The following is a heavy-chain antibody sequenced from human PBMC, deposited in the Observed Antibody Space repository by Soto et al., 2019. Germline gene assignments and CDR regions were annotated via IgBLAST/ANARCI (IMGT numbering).Heavy chain of an antibody. D-gene: IGHD1-26*01. Sequence: GGSLRLSCAASEFTFSSYSMNWVRQAPGKGLEWLSYISTTSTTIYYADSVKGRFTISRDNAKNSLYLQINSLRDEDTAVYYCARGSGSYGLDYWGLGTLVTVSS. J-gene: IGHJ4*02. V-gene: IGHV3-48*02. CDR1: EFTFSSYS. CDR3: ARGSGSYGLDY. CDR2: ISTTSTTI.